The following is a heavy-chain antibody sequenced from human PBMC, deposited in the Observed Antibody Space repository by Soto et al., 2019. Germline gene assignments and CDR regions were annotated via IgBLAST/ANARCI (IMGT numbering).Heavy chain of an antibody. CDR3: ARAITFGTLMDV. CDR1: GYTFTGYY. D-gene: IGHD1-20*01. CDR2: INPNSGGT. J-gene: IGHJ6*02. V-gene: IGHV1-2*02. Sequence: ASVKVSCKASGYTFTGYYMHWVRQAPGQGLEWMGWINPNSGGTNYAQKFQGRVTMTRDTSVSTAYMELSRLRSDDTALYYCARAITFGTLMDVWGQGTTVTVSS.